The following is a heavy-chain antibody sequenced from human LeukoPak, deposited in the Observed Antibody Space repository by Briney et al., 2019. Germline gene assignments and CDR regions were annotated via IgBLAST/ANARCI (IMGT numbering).Heavy chain of an antibody. V-gene: IGHV4-30-4*01. CDR2: IYYSGST. J-gene: IGHJ4*02. CDR3: ARGLYEEQLVLDY. D-gene: IGHD6-6*01. Sequence: SQTLSLTCTVSGGSISSGDYYWSWIRQPPGKGLEWIGYIYYSGSTYYNPSLKSRVTISVDTSKNQFSLKLSSVTAADTAVYYCARGLYEEQLVLDYWGQGTLVTVSS. CDR1: GGSISSGDYY.